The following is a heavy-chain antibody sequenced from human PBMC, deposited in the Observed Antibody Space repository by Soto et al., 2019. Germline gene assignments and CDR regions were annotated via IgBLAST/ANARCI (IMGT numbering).Heavy chain of an antibody. Sequence: SETLSLTCTVSGGSISSGGYYWYWIRQHPGKGLEWIGYIYYSGTTYYNPSLKSRVTISVDTSKNQFSLKLSSVTAADTAVYYCAASCVACGGFNYYGMDVWGQGTTVTVSS. CDR3: AASCVACGGFNYYGMDV. V-gene: IGHV4-31*03. J-gene: IGHJ6*02. CDR2: IYYSGTT. CDR1: GGSISSGGYY. D-gene: IGHD2-21*01.